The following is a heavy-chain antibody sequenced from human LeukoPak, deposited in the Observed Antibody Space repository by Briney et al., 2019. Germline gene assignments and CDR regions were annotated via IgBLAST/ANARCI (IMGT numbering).Heavy chain of an antibody. J-gene: IGHJ4*02. V-gene: IGHV3-30-3*01. CDR2: ISYDGSNK. Sequence: GGSLRLSCAASGFTFSSYAMHWVRQAPGKGLEWVAVISYDGSNKYYADSVKGRFTISRDNSKNTLYLQMNSLRAEDTAVYYCAKGDYGSGATDYWGQGTLDTVSS. D-gene: IGHD3-10*01. CDR3: AKGDYGSGATDY. CDR1: GFTFSSYA.